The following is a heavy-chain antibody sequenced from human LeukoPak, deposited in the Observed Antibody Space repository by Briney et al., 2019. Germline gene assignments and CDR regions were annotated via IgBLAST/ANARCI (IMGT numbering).Heavy chain of an antibody. V-gene: IGHV3-7*03. CDR2: IKQEGGEK. CDR3: ARDRGYCSSTSCLPYYCSGMDV. D-gene: IGHD2-2*01. CDR1: GVTPSSDR. Sequence: GGSLRLSSAASGVTPSSDRMSWDCEALGKRVEWVANIKQEGGEKYYVDSVKGRVTISRDNAKNSLSLQMNSLRAEDTAVYYCARDRGYCSSTSCLPYYCSGMDVWGKGTTVTVSS. J-gene: IGHJ6*04.